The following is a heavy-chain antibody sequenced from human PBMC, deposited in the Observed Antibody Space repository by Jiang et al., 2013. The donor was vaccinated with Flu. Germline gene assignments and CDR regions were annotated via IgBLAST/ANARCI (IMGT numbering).Heavy chain of an antibody. CDR2: IKQDGSEK. Sequence: ANIKQDGSEKYYVDSVKGRFTISRDNAKNSLYLQMNSLRAEDTAVYYCARDRRDFWSGFPYYYYYGMDVWGQGTTVTVSS. CDR3: ARDRRDFWSGFPYYYYYGMDV. V-gene: IGHV3-7*01. J-gene: IGHJ6*02. D-gene: IGHD3-3*01.